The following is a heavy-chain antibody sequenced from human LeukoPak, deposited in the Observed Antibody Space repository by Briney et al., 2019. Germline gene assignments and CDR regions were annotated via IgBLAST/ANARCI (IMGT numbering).Heavy chain of an antibody. CDR3: ARSYTIFGVVSPFDY. CDR1: GFTFSSYA. J-gene: IGHJ4*02. CDR2: ISYDGSNK. D-gene: IGHD3-3*01. V-gene: IGHV3-30-3*01. Sequence: GGSLRLSCAASGFTFSSYAMHWVRQAPGKGLEGVAVISYDGSNKYYADSVKGRFTISRDNSKNTLYLQMNSLRAEDTAVYYCARSYTIFGVVSPFDYWGQGTLVTVSS.